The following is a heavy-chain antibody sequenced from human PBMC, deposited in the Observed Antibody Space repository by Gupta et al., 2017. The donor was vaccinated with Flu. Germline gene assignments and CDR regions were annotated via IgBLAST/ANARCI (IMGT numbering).Heavy chain of an antibody. V-gene: IGHV3-33*01. CDR1: GFTFSSYG. D-gene: IGHD6-19*01. CDR3: ARGDRIAVAGTGPLYYYGMDV. CDR2: IWYDGSNK. Sequence: QVQLVESGGGVVQPGRSLRLSCAASGFTFSSYGMPWVRQAPGKGLEWVAVIWYDGSNKYYADSVKGRFTISRDNSKNTLYLQMNSLRAEDTAVYYCARGDRIAVAGTGPLYYYGMDVWGQGTTVTVSS. J-gene: IGHJ6*02.